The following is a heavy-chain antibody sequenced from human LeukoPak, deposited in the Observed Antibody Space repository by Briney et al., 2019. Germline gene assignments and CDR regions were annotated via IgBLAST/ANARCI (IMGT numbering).Heavy chain of an antibody. Sequence: GGSLRLSCVASGFIFSRYEMNWVRQAPGKGLEWLSYIGTSGSIMSYADSVKGRFTISRDNAKNSLYLQMNSLRAEDTAVYYCARRGFHDTSGYLFDYWGQGTLVTVSS. J-gene: IGHJ4*02. D-gene: IGHD3-22*01. CDR1: GFIFSRYE. CDR3: ARRGFHDTSGYLFDY. V-gene: IGHV3-48*03. CDR2: IGTSGSIM.